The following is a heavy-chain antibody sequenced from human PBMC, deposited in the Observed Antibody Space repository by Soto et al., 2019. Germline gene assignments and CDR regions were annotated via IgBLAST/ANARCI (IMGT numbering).Heavy chain of an antibody. D-gene: IGHD6-6*01. Sequence: GGSLRLSCAASGFTFSSYAMSWVRQAPGKGLEWVSAISGSGGSTYYADSVKGRFTISRDNSKNTLYLQMNSLRAEDTAVYYCAKDPRRGEQLVPTGWFDPWGQGTLVTVSS. J-gene: IGHJ5*02. CDR1: GFTFSSYA. V-gene: IGHV3-23*01. CDR3: AKDPRRGEQLVPTGWFDP. CDR2: ISGSGGST.